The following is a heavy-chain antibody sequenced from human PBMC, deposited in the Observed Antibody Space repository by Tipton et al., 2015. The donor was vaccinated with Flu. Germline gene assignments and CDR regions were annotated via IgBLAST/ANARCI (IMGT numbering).Heavy chain of an antibody. J-gene: IGHJ1*01. D-gene: IGHD6-19*01. V-gene: IGHV3-53*01. Sequence: SLRLSCVASGFSVSSNYMGWIRQAPGKGLEYVSVIYTGGSTYYADSVKGRFTISRDNSKNTLYLQMNSLRAEDTAVYYCARAAGTDWAEYFRHWGQGTLVTVSS. CDR2: IYTGGST. CDR3: ARAAGTDWAEYFRH. CDR1: GFSVSSNY.